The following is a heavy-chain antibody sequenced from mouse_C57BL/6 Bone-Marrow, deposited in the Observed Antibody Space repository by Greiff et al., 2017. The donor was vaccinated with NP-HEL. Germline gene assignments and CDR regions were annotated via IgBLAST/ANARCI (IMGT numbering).Heavy chain of an antibody. CDR1: GYTFTNYW. J-gene: IGHJ1*03. V-gene: IGHV1-63*01. Sequence: QSGAELVRPGTSVKMSCKASGYTFTNYWIGWAKQRPGHGLEWIGDIYPGGGYTNYNEKFKGKATLTADKSSSTAYMQFSSLTSEDSAIYYCARLLRWYFDVWGTGTTVTVSS. CDR2: IYPGGGYT. D-gene: IGHD1-1*01. CDR3: ARLLRWYFDV.